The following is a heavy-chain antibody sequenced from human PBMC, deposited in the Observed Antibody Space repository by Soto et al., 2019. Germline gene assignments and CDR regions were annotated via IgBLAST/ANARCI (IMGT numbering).Heavy chain of an antibody. CDR3: AKERIAVHMVGGVIAKNWFDS. D-gene: IGHD3-10*01. CDR2: ISSSGGST. J-gene: IGHJ5*01. CDR1: GFTFSSYA. V-gene: IGHV3-23*01. Sequence: EVQLLESGGGLVQPGGSLRLSCAASGFTFSSYAMSWVRQAPGKGLEWVSAISSSGGSTYYADSVKGRFTISRDTSKNRMYLQMNPQSAEDTAVYYWAKERIAVHMVGGVIAKNWFDSWGQGTLVTVSS.